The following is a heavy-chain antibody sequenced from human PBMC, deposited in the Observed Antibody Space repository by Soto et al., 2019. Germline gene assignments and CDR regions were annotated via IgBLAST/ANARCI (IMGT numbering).Heavy chain of an antibody. D-gene: IGHD1-1*01. CDR1: GGSISSGGYF. J-gene: IGHJ4*02. CDR3: ARGVLY. Sequence: QVQLQESGPGLVKPSQTLSLTCTVSGGSISSGGYFWSWIRQPPGKGLGWIGNIFYSGTTYYNPSLKSRVTLSVDTSKNQFSLRLSSVTAADTAVYFCARGVLYWGQGTLVTVSS. V-gene: IGHV4-31*03. CDR2: IFYSGTT.